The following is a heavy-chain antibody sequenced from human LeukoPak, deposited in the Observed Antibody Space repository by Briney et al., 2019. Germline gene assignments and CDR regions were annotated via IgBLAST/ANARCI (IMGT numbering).Heavy chain of an antibody. CDR1: GGSISSGGYY. V-gene: IGHV4-31*03. CDR3: ARVDRHFDWLGPPRSFDP. CDR2: IYYSGST. Sequence: SQTLSLTCTVSGGSISSGGYYWSWIRQHPGKGLEWIGYIYYSGSTYYNPSLKSRVTISVDTSKNQFSLKLSSVTAADTAVYYCARVDRHFDWLGPPRSFDPWGQGTLVTVSS. D-gene: IGHD3-9*01. J-gene: IGHJ5*02.